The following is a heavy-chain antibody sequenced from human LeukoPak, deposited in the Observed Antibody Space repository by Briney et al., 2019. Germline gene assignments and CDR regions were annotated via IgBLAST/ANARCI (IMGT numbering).Heavy chain of an antibody. D-gene: IGHD2-15*01. V-gene: IGHV1-69*13. CDR3: ARDVSRVVVNWFDP. Sequence: SVKVSCKASGGTFSSYAISWVRQAPGQGLEWMGGIIPIFGTANYAQKFQGRVTITADESTSTAYMELSSLRSEDTAVYYCARDVSRVVVNWFDPWGQGALVTVSS. CDR1: GGTFSSYA. J-gene: IGHJ5*02. CDR2: IIPIFGTA.